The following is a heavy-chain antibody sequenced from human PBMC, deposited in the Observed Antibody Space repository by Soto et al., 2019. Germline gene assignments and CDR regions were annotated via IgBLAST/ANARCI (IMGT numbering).Heavy chain of an antibody. D-gene: IGHD6-19*01. CDR1: GFTFSSYD. Sequence: PGGSLRLSCAASGFTFSSYDMHWVRQAPGKGLEWVAVISYDGSNKYYADSVKGRFTISRDNSKNTLYLQMNSLRAEDTAVYYCAKDKGVAGSQPKYFQHWGQGTLVTVSS. J-gene: IGHJ1*01. CDR2: ISYDGSNK. CDR3: AKDKGVAGSQPKYFQH. V-gene: IGHV3-30*18.